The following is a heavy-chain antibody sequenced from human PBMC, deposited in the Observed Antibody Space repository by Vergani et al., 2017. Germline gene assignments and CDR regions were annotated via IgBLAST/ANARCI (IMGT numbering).Heavy chain of an antibody. Sequence: QVHLVESGGGVVQPGRSLILSCVVSGFTSSYYGMHWVRQAPGKGLEWVAVISYDGTQKYYADSVKGRFTISRDNSKSTLYLEMNSLSAEDTALYHCVKDHPVFDEWGRGTLVSVS. CDR2: ISYDGTQK. CDR3: VKDHPVFDE. V-gene: IGHV3-30*18. CDR1: GFTSSYYG. J-gene: IGHJ4*02.